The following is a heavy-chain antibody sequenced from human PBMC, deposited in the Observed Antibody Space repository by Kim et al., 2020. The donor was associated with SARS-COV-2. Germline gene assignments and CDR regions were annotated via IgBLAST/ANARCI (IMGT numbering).Heavy chain of an antibody. D-gene: IGHD3-22*01. CDR2: ISGSGGST. Sequence: GGSLRLSCAASGFTFSSYAMSWVRQAPGKGLEWVSAISGSGGSTYYADSVKGRFTISRDNSKNTLYLQMNSLRAEDTAVYYCAKDAGDYDSSGYYSGYYFDYWGQGTLVTVSS. J-gene: IGHJ4*02. V-gene: IGHV3-23*01. CDR1: GFTFSSYA. CDR3: AKDAGDYDSSGYYSGYYFDY.